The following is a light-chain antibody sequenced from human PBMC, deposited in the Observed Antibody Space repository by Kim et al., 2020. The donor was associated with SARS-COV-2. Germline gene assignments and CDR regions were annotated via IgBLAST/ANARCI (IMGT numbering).Light chain of an antibody. CDR1: SLRSYY. J-gene: IGLJ3*02. Sequence: LGQTVRITCQGDSLRSYYASWYQQKPGQAPVLFIYGKNNRPSGIPDRFSGSSSGNTASLTITGAQAEDEADYYCNSRDSSGNHLVFGGGTQLTVL. V-gene: IGLV3-19*01. CDR2: GKN. CDR3: NSRDSSGNHLV.